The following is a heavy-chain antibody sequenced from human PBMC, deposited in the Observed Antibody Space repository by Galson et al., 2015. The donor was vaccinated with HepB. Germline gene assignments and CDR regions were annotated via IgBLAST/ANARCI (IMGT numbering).Heavy chain of an antibody. D-gene: IGHD3-22*01. CDR1: GFTFSSYW. CDR2: VKSDGSST. J-gene: IGHJ2*01. Sequence: SLRLSCAASGFTFSSYWMHWVRQVPGTGLVWVSRVKSDGSSTNYADSVKGRFTISRDNAKNRLYLEMNSLRAEDTAVYYCGRGGHYDSSGYLPCDLWGRGTLAPVSS. CDR3: GRGGHYDSSGYLPCDL. V-gene: IGHV3-74*01.